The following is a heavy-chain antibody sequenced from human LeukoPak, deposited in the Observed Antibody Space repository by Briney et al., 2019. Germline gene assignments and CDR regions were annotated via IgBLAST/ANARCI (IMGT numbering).Heavy chain of an antibody. D-gene: IGHD6-13*01. V-gene: IGHV3-74*01. J-gene: IGHJ4*02. CDR3: ARVAVGSTWYIDY. Sequence: QPGGSLRLSCAAFGFTFSNSWMHWVRQAPGKGLEWVSRINSDERTTNCADSVKGRFTISRDNAKNTLYLQMNSLRVEDTAVYYCARVAVGSTWYIDYWGQGTLVTVSS. CDR1: GFTFSNSW. CDR2: INSDERTT.